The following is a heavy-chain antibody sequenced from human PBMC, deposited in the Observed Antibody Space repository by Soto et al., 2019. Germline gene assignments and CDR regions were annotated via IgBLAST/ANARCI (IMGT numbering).Heavy chain of an antibody. V-gene: IGHV3-33*01. Sequence: GGSLRLSCAASGFTFSSYGMHWVRQAPGKGLEWVAVIWYDGSNKYYADSVKGRFTISRDNSKNTLYLQMNSLRAEDTAVYYCAREFYDYIWGRKDTYYFDYWGQGTLVTVSS. J-gene: IGHJ4*02. CDR3: AREFYDYIWGRKDTYYFDY. CDR2: IWYDGSNK. CDR1: GFTFSSYG. D-gene: IGHD3-16*01.